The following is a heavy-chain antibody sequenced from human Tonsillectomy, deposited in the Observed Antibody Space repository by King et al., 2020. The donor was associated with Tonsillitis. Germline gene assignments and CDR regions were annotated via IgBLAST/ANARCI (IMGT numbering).Heavy chain of an antibody. J-gene: IGHJ4*01. V-gene: IGHV3-11*01. CDR2: ISSSGTIL. Sequence: VQLVESGRCLVKPGGSLRLSCAASGFTFSDYYMSWILQAPGKGLDGVSYISSSGTILYYADSVKGRFTISRDNAKNSLYLQMNSLRAEDTAVYYCARVGSGWRFDYWGHGTLVTVSS. CDR3: ARVGSGWRFDY. D-gene: IGHD6-19*01. CDR1: GFTFSDYY.